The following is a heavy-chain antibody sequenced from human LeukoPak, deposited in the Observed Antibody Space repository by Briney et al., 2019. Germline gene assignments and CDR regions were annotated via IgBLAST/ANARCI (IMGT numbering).Heavy chain of an antibody. CDR3: ARASPSYCGGDCYPTDFDY. J-gene: IGHJ4*02. Sequence: GGSLRLSCAASGFTFSSYSMNWVRQAPGKGLEWVSSISSSSSYIYYADSVKGRFTISRDNAKNSLYLQMNSLRAEDTAVYYCARASPSYCGGDCYPTDFDYWGQGTLVTVSS. CDR1: GFTFSSYS. V-gene: IGHV3-21*01. D-gene: IGHD2-21*02. CDR2: ISSSSSYI.